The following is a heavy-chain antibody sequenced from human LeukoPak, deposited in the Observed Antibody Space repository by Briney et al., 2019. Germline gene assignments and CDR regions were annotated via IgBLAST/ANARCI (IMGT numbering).Heavy chain of an antibody. J-gene: IGHJ4*02. Sequence: SETLSLTCTVSGGSISSSSYYWGWIRQPPGKGLEWIGSIYYSGSTYYNPSLKSRVTISVDTSKNQFSLKLSSVTAADTAVYYCARDGVVVTADRGFDYWGQGTLVTVSS. CDR2: IYYSGST. CDR1: GGSISSSSYY. CDR3: ARDGVVVTADRGFDY. D-gene: IGHD2-21*02. V-gene: IGHV4-39*07.